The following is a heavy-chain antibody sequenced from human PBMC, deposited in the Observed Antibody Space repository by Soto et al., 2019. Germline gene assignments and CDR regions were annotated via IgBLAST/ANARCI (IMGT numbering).Heavy chain of an antibody. CDR3: ARGISWLRYFDWPDAFDI. CDR2: IWYDGSNK. Sequence: GGSLRLSCAASGFTFSSYGMHWVRQAPGKGLEWVAVIWYDGSNKYYADSVKGRFTISRDNSKNTLYLQTNSLRAEDTAVYYCARGISWLRYFDWPDAFDIWGQGTMVTVSS. J-gene: IGHJ3*02. D-gene: IGHD3-9*01. V-gene: IGHV3-33*01. CDR1: GFTFSSYG.